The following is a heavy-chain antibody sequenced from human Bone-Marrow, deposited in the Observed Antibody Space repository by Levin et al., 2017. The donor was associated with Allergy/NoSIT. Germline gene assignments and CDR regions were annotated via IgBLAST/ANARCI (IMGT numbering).Heavy chain of an antibody. CDR3: ASAGRYDY. J-gene: IGHJ4*02. CDR2: INHSGST. V-gene: IGHV4-39*07. Sequence: SQTLSLTCTVSGYSISGNTYYWGWIRQPPGKGLEWIGSINHSGSTYYNPSRQSRVTISVDTSKNQFSLKLTSVTAADTAVYYCASAGRYDYWSQGTLVTASS. D-gene: IGHD3-9*01. CDR1: GYSISGNTYY.